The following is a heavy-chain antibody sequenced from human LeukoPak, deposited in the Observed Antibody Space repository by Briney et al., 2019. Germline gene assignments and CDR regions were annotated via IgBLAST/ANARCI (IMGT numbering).Heavy chain of an antibody. V-gene: IGHV4-38-2*02. Sequence: SETLSLTCTVPGYSISSGYYWGWIRQPPGKGLEWIGSIYHSGSTYYNPSLKSRVTISVDTSKNQFSLKLSSVTAADTAVYYCARDTMVRGNLDYWGQGTLVTVSS. CDR1: GYSISSGYY. D-gene: IGHD3-10*01. J-gene: IGHJ4*02. CDR3: ARDTMVRGNLDY. CDR2: IYHSGST.